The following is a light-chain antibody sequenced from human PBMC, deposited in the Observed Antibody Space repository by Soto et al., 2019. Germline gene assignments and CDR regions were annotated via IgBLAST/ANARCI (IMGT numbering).Light chain of an antibody. Sequence: TLSVSPGERATLSCRASQSVYSNLAWYQQKPGQAPRLLIYGASTRATGIPARFSGDGSGTAFTLTISSLQSEDFAVYYCQQYNNWPLWTFGQGTKVDIK. CDR1: QSVYSN. CDR2: GAS. V-gene: IGKV3-15*01. J-gene: IGKJ1*01. CDR3: QQYNNWPLWT.